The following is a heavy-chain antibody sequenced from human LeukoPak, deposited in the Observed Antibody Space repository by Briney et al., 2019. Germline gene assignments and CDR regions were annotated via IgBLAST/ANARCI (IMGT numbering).Heavy chain of an antibody. Sequence: GASVTVSCKTSGYTFTCYYMHWVRQAPGQGLEWMGWIYPNSGGTNYPQKFQGRVTMTRDTSISTAYMELSSLRSDDTAVYYCARLWGKYDAFDIWGQGTIVTVSS. CDR3: ARLWGKYDAFDI. D-gene: IGHD7-27*01. V-gene: IGHV1-2*02. J-gene: IGHJ3*02. CDR1: GYTFTCYY. CDR2: IYPNSGGT.